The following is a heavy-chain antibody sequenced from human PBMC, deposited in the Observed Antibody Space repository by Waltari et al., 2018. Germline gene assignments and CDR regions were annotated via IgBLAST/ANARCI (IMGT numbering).Heavy chain of an antibody. D-gene: IGHD3-3*01. V-gene: IGHV3-33*01. CDR1: GFTFRNYA. J-gene: IGHJ4*02. CDR3: ARDSGHITIFGVVISLDY. Sequence: QVQLAESGGGVVQPGKSLRLSCTASGFTFRNYAMHWVRQAPGKGLEWVAVIWSDGRSKYYAESVKGRFTISRDNSKNTLYLQMNSLSPEDTAVYYCARDSGHITIFGVVISLDYWGEGTLVTVSS. CDR2: IWSDGRSK.